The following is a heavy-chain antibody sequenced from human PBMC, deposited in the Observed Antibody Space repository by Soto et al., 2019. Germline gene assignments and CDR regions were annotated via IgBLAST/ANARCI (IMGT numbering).Heavy chain of an antibody. CDR1: GGSISSYY. J-gene: IGHJ4*02. Sequence: PSETLSLTCTVYGGSISSYYWSWIRQPPGKGLEWIGYIYYSGSTNYNPSLKSRVTISVDTSKNQFSLKLSSVTAADTAVYYCARALYCSSTSCLSFDYWGQGTLVTVSS. CDR2: IYYSGST. CDR3: ARALYCSSTSCLSFDY. V-gene: IGHV4-59*08. D-gene: IGHD2-2*01.